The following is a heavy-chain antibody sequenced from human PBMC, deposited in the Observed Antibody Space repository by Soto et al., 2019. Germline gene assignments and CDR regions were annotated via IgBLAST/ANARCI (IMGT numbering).Heavy chain of an antibody. CDR2: IIPIFGTA. V-gene: IGHV1-69*13. D-gene: IGHD2-2*01. Sequence: SVNLSCKTSGGTISIYAISWVRQAPRQGLEWMGGIIPIFGTANYAQKFQGRVTITADESTSTAYMELSSLRSDDTAVYYCARKGVVPAAMPDDYYYYGMDVWGQGTTVTVSS. CDR3: ARKGVVPAAMPDDYYYYGMDV. CDR1: GGTISIYA. J-gene: IGHJ6*02.